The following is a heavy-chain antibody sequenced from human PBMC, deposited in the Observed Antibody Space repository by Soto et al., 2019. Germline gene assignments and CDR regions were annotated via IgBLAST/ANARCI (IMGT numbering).Heavy chain of an antibody. Sequence: QVQLVESGGGVVQPGRSLRLSCAASGFTFSSYAMHWVRQAPGKGLERVAVISYDGSNKYYADSVKGRFTISRDNSKNTRYLQMNSLRAEDTAVYYCARDYCSSTSCPLPPNYYYYYGMDVWGQGTTVTVSS. CDR2: ISYDGSNK. V-gene: IGHV3-30-3*01. CDR3: ARDYCSSTSCPLPPNYYYYYGMDV. J-gene: IGHJ6*02. CDR1: GFTFSSYA. D-gene: IGHD2-2*01.